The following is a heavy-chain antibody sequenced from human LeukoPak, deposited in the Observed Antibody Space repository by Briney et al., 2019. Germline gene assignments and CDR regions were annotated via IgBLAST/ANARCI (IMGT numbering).Heavy chain of an antibody. V-gene: IGHV4-59*07. CDR2: ISHSGTT. Sequence: SDTLSLTCTVSSGSISGSYWAWIRQPPGKGLESIGYISHSGTTNSYPSLESRVTISVDTSKNQFSLKLSSVTAADTAVYYCARPRQGDYDGMDVWGQGTTVTVSS. D-gene: IGHD6-6*01. CDR1: SGSISGSY. CDR3: ARPRQGDYDGMDV. J-gene: IGHJ6*02.